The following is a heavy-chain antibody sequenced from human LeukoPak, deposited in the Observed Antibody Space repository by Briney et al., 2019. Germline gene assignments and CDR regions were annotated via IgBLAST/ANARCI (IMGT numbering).Heavy chain of an antibody. CDR3: ASSSLLLSFGEDYMDV. D-gene: IGHD3-10*01. V-gene: IGHV1-2*02. CDR2: ISPNSGGT. J-gene: IGHJ6*03. Sequence: ASVKVSCKASGYTFTGYYMHWVRQAPGQGLEWMGWISPNSGGTNYAQKFQGRVTVTRDTSISTAYMELSRLRSDDTAVYYCASSSLLLSFGEDYMDVWGKGTTVTISS. CDR1: GYTFTGYY.